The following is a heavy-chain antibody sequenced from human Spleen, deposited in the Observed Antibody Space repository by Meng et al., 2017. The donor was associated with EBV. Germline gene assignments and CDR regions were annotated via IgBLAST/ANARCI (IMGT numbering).Heavy chain of an antibody. CDR2: INPSDGST. CDR1: GYTFTSFY. CDR3: STSQFDY. Sequence: QVHLMQSWAEVKMPGGSVKGFFKASGYTFTSFYVHWVRHAPGQGLEWVGIINPSDGSTSYAQKFQGRVTMTRDTSTSTVYMELSSLRSEDTAIYYCSTSQFDYWGQGTLVTVSS. J-gene: IGHJ4*02. D-gene: IGHD2/OR15-2a*01. V-gene: IGHV1-46*01.